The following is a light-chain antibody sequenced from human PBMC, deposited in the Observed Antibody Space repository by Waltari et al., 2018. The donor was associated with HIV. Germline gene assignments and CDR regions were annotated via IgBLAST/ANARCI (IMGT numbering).Light chain of an antibody. CDR3: SSYTSSSTPYVV. CDR1: SSDVGGYNY. Sequence: QSALTQPASVSGSPGQSITISCTGTSSDVGGYNYVSVYQQHPGKAPKLMIYEVSNRPSGVSNRFSGSKSGNTASLTISGLQAEDEADYYCSSYTSSSTPYVVFGGGTKLTVL. J-gene: IGLJ2*01. V-gene: IGLV2-14*01. CDR2: EVS.